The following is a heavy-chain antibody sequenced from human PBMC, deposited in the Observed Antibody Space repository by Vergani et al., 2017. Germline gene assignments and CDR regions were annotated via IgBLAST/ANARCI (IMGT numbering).Heavy chain of an antibody. V-gene: IGHV1-2*02. Sequence: QVQLVQSGAEVKKPGASVKVSCKASGYTFTGYYMHWVRQAPGQGLEWMGWINPNSGGTNYAQKVQGRVTMTRDTSISTAYMELSRLRSDDTAVYYCARSMMADAFDIWGQGTMVTVS. J-gene: IGHJ3*02. CDR1: GYTFTGYY. D-gene: IGHD3-22*01. CDR3: ARSMMADAFDI. CDR2: INPNSGGT.